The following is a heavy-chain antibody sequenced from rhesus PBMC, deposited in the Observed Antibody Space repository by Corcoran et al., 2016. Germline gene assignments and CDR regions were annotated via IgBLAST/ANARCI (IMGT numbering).Heavy chain of an antibody. D-gene: IGHD1-44*01. J-gene: IGHJ2*01. CDR1: GYTFTDYY. CDR3: ERVGEPYGWYFDL. V-gene: IGHV1-138*01. CDR2: SNPKTGGT. Sequence: QVQLVQSGAEVKKPGSSVKVSCKASGYTFTDYYMHWVRQTPGQGLEWRGKSNPKTGGTNHEQKFQGRVTMTRDTSTSTAYMELSSLRSEDTAVYYCERVGEPYGWYFDLWGPGTPITISS.